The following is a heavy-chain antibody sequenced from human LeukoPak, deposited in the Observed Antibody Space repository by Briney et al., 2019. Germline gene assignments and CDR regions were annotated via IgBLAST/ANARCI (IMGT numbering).Heavy chain of an antibody. V-gene: IGHV3-64*01. Sequence: GGSLRLSCAASGFTFSSYAMHWVRQAPGKGLEYVSAISSNGGSTYYANSVKGRFTISRDNSKNTLYLQMGSLRAEDMAVYYCARGNAYSVTTLWYFDYWGQGTLVTVSS. D-gene: IGHD4-17*01. CDR2: ISSNGGST. CDR1: GFTFSSYA. CDR3: ARGNAYSVTTLWYFDY. J-gene: IGHJ4*02.